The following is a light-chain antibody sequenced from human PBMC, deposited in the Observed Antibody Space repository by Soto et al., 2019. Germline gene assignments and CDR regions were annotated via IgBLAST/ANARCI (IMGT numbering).Light chain of an antibody. CDR1: QSITTW. J-gene: IGKJ1*01. Sequence: DIQMTQSPSTVSAYVGDSVTITCRASQSITTWLAWYQQRPGKAPKLLIYDVSSLQSGVPSRLSGSGSGTDFTLTISSLQPEDFATYYCQQANSFPPAFGQGTKVDIK. V-gene: IGKV1-12*01. CDR3: QQANSFPPA. CDR2: DVS.